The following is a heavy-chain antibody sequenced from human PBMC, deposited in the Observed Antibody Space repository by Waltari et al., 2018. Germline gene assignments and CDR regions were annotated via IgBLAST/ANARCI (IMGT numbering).Heavy chain of an antibody. CDR3: ATWITAHFDY. Sequence: DVHLLESGGSLVQPGGSLRLSCVASGFAFRTYALRWARQSPGKGLEWVSHIDGPTTNTHYADSVKGRFTISRDNSRNTVYLQMNSLTADDSAVYFCATWITAHFDYWGRGTLVTVSS. CDR1: GFAFRTYA. CDR2: IDGPTTNT. D-gene: IGHD2-2*03. J-gene: IGHJ4*02. V-gene: IGHV3-23*01.